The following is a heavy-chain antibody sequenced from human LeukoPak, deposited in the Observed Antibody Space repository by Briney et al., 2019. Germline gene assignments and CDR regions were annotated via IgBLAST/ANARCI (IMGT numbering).Heavy chain of an antibody. D-gene: IGHD2-15*01. CDR3: ARGFCGGGVCYSPGE. V-gene: IGHV4-4*02. CDR1: GGSISSDSW. J-gene: IGHJ4*02. CDR2: IYDSGST. Sequence: SGTLSLTCAVSGGSISSDSWWSWVRQPPGKGLEWIGEIYDSGSTNYNPSLRNLVTISLDKSKNQFSLKLSSVTAADTAVYYCARGFCGGGVCYSPGEWGQGTLVTVSS.